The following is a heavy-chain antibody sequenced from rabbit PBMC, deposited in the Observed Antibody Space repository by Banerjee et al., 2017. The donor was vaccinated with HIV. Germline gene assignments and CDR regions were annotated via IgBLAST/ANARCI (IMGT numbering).Heavy chain of an antibody. Sequence: QSLEESGGDLVKPGASLTLTCTASGFSFSSSYWMSWVRQAPGKGLEWIGFIDSGGSGSTYYASWAKGRFTISKTSSTTVTLQMTSLTAADTATYFCAREDVGYAGSIGAFKLWGPGTLVTVS. CDR2: IDSGGSGST. D-gene: IGHD4-2*01. CDR3: AREDVGYAGSIGAFKL. V-gene: IGHV1S40*01. J-gene: IGHJ4*01. CDR1: GFSFSSSYW.